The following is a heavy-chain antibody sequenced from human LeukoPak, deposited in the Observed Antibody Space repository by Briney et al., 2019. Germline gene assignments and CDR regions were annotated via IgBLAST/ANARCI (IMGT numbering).Heavy chain of an antibody. CDR1: GGSFSGYY. D-gene: IGHD4-17*01. CDR2: INHSGST. Sequence: PSETLSLTCAVYGGSFSGYYWSWIRQPPGKGLEWIGEINHSGSTNYNPSLKSRVTISVDTSKNQFSLKLSSVTAADTAVYYCASGPTVTTGSWFDPWGQGTLVTVSS. V-gene: IGHV4-34*01. CDR3: ASGPTVTTGSWFDP. J-gene: IGHJ5*02.